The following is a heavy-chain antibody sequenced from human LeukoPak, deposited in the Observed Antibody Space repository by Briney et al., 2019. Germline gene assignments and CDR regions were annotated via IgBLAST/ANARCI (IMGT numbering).Heavy chain of an antibody. D-gene: IGHD3-10*01. CDR1: GYTFTSHE. Sequence: ASVKVSRKASGYTFTSHEIIWVRQATGQGLEWMGWMNPNSGHTASAQKFQGRVALTTVNSINTAYMQLSSLTSEDTAVYYCALNRGGLSYWGQGALVTVSS. V-gene: IGHV1-8*01. CDR3: ALNRGGLSY. J-gene: IGHJ4*02. CDR2: MNPNSGHT.